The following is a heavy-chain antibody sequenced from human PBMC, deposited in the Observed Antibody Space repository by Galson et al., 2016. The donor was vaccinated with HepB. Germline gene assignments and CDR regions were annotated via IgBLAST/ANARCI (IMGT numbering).Heavy chain of an antibody. CDR3: AKELKDYSIKENYYYYYGMDA. CDR1: GFTSSNHW. CDR2: ISQDGGKK. D-gene: IGHD4-11*01. J-gene: IGHJ6*04. V-gene: IGHV3-7*03. Sequence: SLRLSCAASGFTSSNHWMSWVRQAPGKGLEWVAGISQDGGKKDYLESVKGRFTISRDNAKNSLYLQMNSLRAEDTALYYCAKELKDYSIKENYYYYYGMDARVKGSPVTVS.